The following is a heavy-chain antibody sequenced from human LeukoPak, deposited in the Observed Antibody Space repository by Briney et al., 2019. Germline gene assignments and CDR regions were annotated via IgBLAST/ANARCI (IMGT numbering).Heavy chain of an antibody. D-gene: IGHD6-13*01. CDR2: IKSKTDGWTT. J-gene: IGHJ6*02. Sequence: GGSLRLSCAASGFTFSNAWMSWVRQAPGKGLEWVGRIKSKTDGWTTDYAAPVKGRFTISRDDSKNTLYLQMNSLKTEDTAVYYCTTAVAAAGRYYYYYGMDVWGQGTTVTVSS. CDR3: TTAVAAAGRYYYYYGMDV. CDR1: GFTFSNAW. V-gene: IGHV3-15*01.